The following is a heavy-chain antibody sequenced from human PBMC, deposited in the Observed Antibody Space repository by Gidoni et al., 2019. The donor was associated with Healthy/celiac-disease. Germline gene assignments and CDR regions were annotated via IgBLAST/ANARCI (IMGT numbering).Heavy chain of an antibody. Sequence: EVQLVESGGGLVQPGGSLRLSCAASGLTFSSYWMSWVRQAPGKGLEWVANIKQDGSEKYYVDSVKGRFTISRDNAKNSLYLQMNSLRAEDTAVYYCARVRYYDSSAWAFDYWGQGTLVTVSS. CDR2: IKQDGSEK. J-gene: IGHJ4*02. CDR3: ARVRYYDSSAWAFDY. V-gene: IGHV3-7*01. CDR1: GLTFSSYW. D-gene: IGHD3-22*01.